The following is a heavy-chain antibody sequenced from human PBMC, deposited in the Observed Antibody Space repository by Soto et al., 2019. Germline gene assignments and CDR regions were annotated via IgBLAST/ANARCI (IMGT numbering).Heavy chain of an antibody. Sequence: ASVKVSCKASGYSFTTAGITWVRQAPGQGLEWMGWISTYNGNTNYAQKLQDRVTLTTDTSTSTAYMELRSLRSDDTAIYYCARRLYGDYDYWGQGTLVTVSS. CDR3: ARRLYGDYDY. D-gene: IGHD4-17*01. V-gene: IGHV1-18*01. CDR1: GYSFTTAG. J-gene: IGHJ4*02. CDR2: ISTYNGNT.